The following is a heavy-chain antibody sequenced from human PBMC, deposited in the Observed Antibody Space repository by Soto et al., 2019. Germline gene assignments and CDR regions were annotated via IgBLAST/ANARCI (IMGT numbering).Heavy chain of an antibody. CDR2: ITTSSAYI. V-gene: IGHV3-21*01. J-gene: IGHJ5*02. CDR1: GFTFNTYD. CDR3: VRSGTARLLRHSWFDT. D-gene: IGHD2-21*01. Sequence: EVQLVESGGGLVKPGGSLRLSCAASGFTFNTYDMNWVRQAPGKGLEWVSSITTSSAYIYYADSLKVRITISRDNAKNSLFLQMTSLRAEDTAVYYCVRSGTARLLRHSWFDTWGQGTLVTVSS.